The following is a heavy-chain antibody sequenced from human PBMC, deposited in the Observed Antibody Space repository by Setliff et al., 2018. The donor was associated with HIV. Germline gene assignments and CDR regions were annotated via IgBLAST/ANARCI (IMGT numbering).Heavy chain of an antibody. J-gene: IGHJ2*01. D-gene: IGHD3-22*01. CDR2: IYTSGST. V-gene: IGHV4-61*02. CDR1: GGSVSSGSYY. CDR3: ARDVLGYDSTGRFDL. Sequence: PSETLSLTCTVSGGSVSSGSYYWSWIRQPAGKGLQWIGRIYTSGSTNYNASLKSRVPISVDTSKNQFSLKLTSVTAADTAVYYCARDVLGYDSTGRFDLWGRGTLVTVTS.